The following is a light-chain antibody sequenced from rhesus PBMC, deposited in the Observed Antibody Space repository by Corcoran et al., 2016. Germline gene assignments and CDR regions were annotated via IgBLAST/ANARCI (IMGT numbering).Light chain of an antibody. V-gene: IGKV3-10*01. Sequence: VILTQSPATLSLFRGERATLCWRASQSVSSYLAWYQQKPGQAPRLLISGASSRATGLPDRVSGSGSGTDFTLPNSSLEPEAVGVYPCDQHSGGYSFGPGTKVEIE. CDR2: GAS. CDR3: DQHSGGYS. CDR1: QSVSSY. J-gene: IGKJ2*01.